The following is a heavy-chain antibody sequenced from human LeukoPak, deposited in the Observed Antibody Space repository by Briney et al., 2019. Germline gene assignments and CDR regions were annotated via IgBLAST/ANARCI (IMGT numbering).Heavy chain of an antibody. J-gene: IGHJ4*02. CDR3: ATVPTGGYYGSGSLDY. CDR1: GYTLTELS. V-gene: IGHV1-24*01. Sequence: ASVKVSCKVSGYTLTELSMHWVRQAPGKGLEWMGGFDPEDGETIYAQKFQGRVTTTEDTSTDTAYMELSSLRSEDTAVYYCATVPTGGYYGSGSLDYWGQGTLVTVSS. CDR2: FDPEDGET. D-gene: IGHD3-10*01.